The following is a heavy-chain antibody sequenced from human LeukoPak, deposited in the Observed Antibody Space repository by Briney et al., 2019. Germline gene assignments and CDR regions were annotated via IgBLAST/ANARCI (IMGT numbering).Heavy chain of an antibody. D-gene: IGHD1-26*01. Sequence: SETLSLTCTVSGGSISSHYWSWIRQPPGKGLEWIGYIYYSGSTNYNPSLKSRVTISVDTSKNQFSLKLSSVTAADTAVYYCASLVGATTYWYFDLWGRGTLVTVSS. CDR2: IYYSGST. V-gene: IGHV4-59*08. J-gene: IGHJ2*01. CDR3: ASLVGATTYWYFDL. CDR1: GGSISSHY.